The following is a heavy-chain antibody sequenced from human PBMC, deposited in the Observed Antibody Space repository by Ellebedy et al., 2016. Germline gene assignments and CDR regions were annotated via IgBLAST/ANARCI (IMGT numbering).Heavy chain of an antibody. V-gene: IGHV1-69*13. Sequence: SVKVSCXASGGTFRSFVFNWVRQAPGDGLEWMGGIIPILATTKYSQKFQGRATITADESTSTAYLQLSGLTSDDTATYFCAKGISLVRGVRSPSFYFYYGMDVWGQGTALLVS. CDR2: IIPILATT. CDR3: AKGISLVRGVRSPSFYFYYGMDV. D-gene: IGHD3-10*01. CDR1: GGTFRSFV. J-gene: IGHJ6*02.